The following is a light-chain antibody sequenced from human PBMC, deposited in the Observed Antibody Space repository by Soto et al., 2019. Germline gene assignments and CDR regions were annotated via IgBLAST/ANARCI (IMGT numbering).Light chain of an antibody. Sequence: DIQMTQSPSSLSASVGDRVTITCRASQTINAYLNWYQQKPGKAPKLLIYAASSLQSGVPSRFSGSGYGTDFTLTISSLQPEDFATYYCQESYRTPRTFGQGTRLEI. CDR3: QESYRTPRT. J-gene: IGKJ2*01. CDR1: QTINAY. V-gene: IGKV1-39*01. CDR2: AAS.